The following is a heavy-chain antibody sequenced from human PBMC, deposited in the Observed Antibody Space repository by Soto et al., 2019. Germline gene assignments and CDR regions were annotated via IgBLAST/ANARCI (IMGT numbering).Heavy chain of an antibody. CDR1: GYTYTSYA. V-gene: IGHV1-3*01. D-gene: IGHD3-22*01. CDR3: ATSGGYYFPFDY. J-gene: IGHJ4*02. Sequence: QVHVVQSGTEVKEPGASVKVSCSVSGYTYTSYAIHCVRQAPGEGLEWMGWVNSGIGNTKLSQRFEGRLTVSRDTLELSSLTSEDTAVYYCATSGGYYFPFDYWGQGTLVTVSS. CDR2: VNSGIGNT.